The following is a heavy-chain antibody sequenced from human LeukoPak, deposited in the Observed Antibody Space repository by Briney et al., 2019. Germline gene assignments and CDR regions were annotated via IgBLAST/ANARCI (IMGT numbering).Heavy chain of an antibody. V-gene: IGHV3-48*01. D-gene: IGHD6-6*01. J-gene: IGHJ6*03. CDR1: GGSISSSS. CDR3: ARGHQFTYSSSFNYYYYYMDV. Sequence: ETLSLTCTVSGGSISSSSYYWGWIRQPPGKGLEWVSYISSSSSTIYYADSVKGRFTISRDNAKNSLYLQMNSLRAEDTAVYYCARGHQFTYSSSFNYYYYYMDVWGKGTTVTVSS. CDR2: ISSSSSTI.